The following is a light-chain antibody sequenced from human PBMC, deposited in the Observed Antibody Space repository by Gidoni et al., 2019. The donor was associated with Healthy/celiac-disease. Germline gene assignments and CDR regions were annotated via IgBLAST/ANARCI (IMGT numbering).Light chain of an antibody. V-gene: IGLV3-9*01. J-gene: IGLJ2*01. CDR3: QVWDSSTNVV. CDR1: NIGSKK. Sequence: SYELTQPLSVSVALGQTARMTCGGNNIGSKKVHWYQQKPGQAPVLVIYRYSNRPSGIPERFSGSNSRNTATLTISRAQAGDEADYYCQVWDSSTNVVFGGGTKLTVL. CDR2: RYS.